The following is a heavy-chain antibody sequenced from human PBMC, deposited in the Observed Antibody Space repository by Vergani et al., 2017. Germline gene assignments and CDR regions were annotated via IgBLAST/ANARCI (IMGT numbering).Heavy chain of an antibody. CDR1: GGSVSSGSYY. CDR2: IYYSGST. Sequence: QVQLQESGPGLVKPSETLSLTCTVSGGSVSSGSYYWSWIRQPPGKGLEWIGSIYYSGSTNYNPSLKSRVTISVDTSKHQFSLKRSSVTAADTAVYYCARTYYDSSGYYSYFDYWGQGTLVTVSS. CDR3: ARTYYDSSGYYSYFDY. J-gene: IGHJ4*02. V-gene: IGHV4-61*01. D-gene: IGHD3-22*01.